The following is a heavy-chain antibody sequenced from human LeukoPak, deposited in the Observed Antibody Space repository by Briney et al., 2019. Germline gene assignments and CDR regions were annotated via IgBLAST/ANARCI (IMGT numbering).Heavy chain of an antibody. CDR3: AKGGMATSN. Sequence: GGSLRLSCAASGFTFSSYAMHWVRQAPGKGLEWVAVISYDGSNKYYADSVKGRFTISRDNSRNTLYLQMNSLRVEDSAIYYCAKGGMATSNWGQGTLVTVSS. CDR1: GFTFSSYA. V-gene: IGHV3-30-3*01. D-gene: IGHD5-24*01. J-gene: IGHJ4*02. CDR2: ISYDGSNK.